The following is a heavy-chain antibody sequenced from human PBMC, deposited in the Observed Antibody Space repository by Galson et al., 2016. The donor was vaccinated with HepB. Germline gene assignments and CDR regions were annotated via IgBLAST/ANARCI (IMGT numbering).Heavy chain of an antibody. CDR3: ARGHIVATVDYYYYGLDV. D-gene: IGHD5-12*01. CDR1: GYTFTTYA. Sequence: SVKVSCKASGYTFTTYAMYWVRQAPGQRLEWMGWINAANGDTKYSQKLQGRGTITWDTSANTTYLELSSLRSEDTAVYYCARGHIVATVDYYYYGLDVWGQGTTVTVSS. CDR2: INAANGDT. V-gene: IGHV1-3*01. J-gene: IGHJ6*02.